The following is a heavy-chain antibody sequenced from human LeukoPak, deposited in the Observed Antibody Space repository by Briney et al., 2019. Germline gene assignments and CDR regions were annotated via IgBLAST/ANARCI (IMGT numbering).Heavy chain of an antibody. CDR2: ISWNSGSI. V-gene: IGHV3-9*03. D-gene: IGHD2-15*01. J-gene: IGHJ5*02. CDR3: AKGQWIGGSWHEGWFDP. CDR1: GFTFDDYA. Sequence: GGSLRLSCAASGFTFDDYAMHWVRQAPGKGLEWVSGISWNSGSIGYADSVKGRFTISRDNAKNSLYLQMNSLRAEDMALYYCAKGQWIGGSWHEGWFDPWGQGTLVTVSS.